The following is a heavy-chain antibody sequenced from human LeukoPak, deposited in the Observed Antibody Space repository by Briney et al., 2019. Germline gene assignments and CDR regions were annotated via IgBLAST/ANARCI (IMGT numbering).Heavy chain of an antibody. J-gene: IGHJ4*02. D-gene: IGHD6-13*01. Sequence: PGGSLRLPCAASGFTFSSYWMHWVRQAPGKGLVWVSRISSDGSDTNYADSVKGRFTISGDNAKNTLYLPMNSLRAEDTAVYYCARGSYSLGGFDYWGQGTLVTVSS. CDR2: ISSDGSDT. CDR3: ARGSYSLGGFDY. V-gene: IGHV3-74*01. CDR1: GFTFSSYW.